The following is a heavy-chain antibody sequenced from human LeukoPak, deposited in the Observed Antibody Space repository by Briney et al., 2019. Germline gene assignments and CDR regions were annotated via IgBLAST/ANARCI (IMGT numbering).Heavy chain of an antibody. CDR2: INPSGGST. D-gene: IGHD3-9*01. J-gene: IGHJ4*02. CDR3: ARSGLRYFDWCDFDY. CDR1: GYTFTSYY. Sequence: ASVKVSCKASGYTFTSYYMHWVRQAPGQGLEWMGIINPSGGSTSYAQKFQGRVTMTRDTSTSTVYMELSSLRSEDTAVYYCARSGLRYFDWCDFDYWGQGTLVTVSS. V-gene: IGHV1-46*01.